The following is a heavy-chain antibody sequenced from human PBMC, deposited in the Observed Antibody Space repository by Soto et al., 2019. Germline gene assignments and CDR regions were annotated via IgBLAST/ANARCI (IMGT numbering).Heavy chain of an antibody. CDR3: ARERIDYYDSSGYYAIYDD. D-gene: IGHD3-22*01. CDR1: NGSISPNY. J-gene: IGHJ4*02. CDR2: IYFAGTT. V-gene: IGHV4-59*01. Sequence: SETLSLTCTVSNGSISPNYWSWIRQPPGKGLEWIGYIYFAGTTTYNPSLKSRVTISVDTSKNQFSLKLSSVTAADTAVYYCARERIDYYDSSGYYAIYDDWGQGTRVTVAS.